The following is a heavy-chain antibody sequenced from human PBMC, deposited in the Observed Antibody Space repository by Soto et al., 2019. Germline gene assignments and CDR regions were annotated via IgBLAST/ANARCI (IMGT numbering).Heavy chain of an antibody. CDR1: GLNFDDYA. D-gene: IGHD1-1*01. J-gene: IGHJ4*02. CDR2: ITWNGDNV. V-gene: IGHV3-9*01. CDR3: ARLTETATTFVY. Sequence: SLRLSCAAYGLNFDDYAMHWVRQVPGKGLEWVSGITWNGDNVAYADSVKGRFTISRDNAKSTLYLQMNSLRVEDTALYYCARLTETATTFVYWGQGTPVTVSS.